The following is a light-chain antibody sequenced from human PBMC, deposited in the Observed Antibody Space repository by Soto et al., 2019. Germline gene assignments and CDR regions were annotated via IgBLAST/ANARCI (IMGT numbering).Light chain of an antibody. CDR1: QSISSY. V-gene: IGKV1-39*01. CDR2: AAS. CDR3: QQSCSTPRT. Sequence: DIKMNQSPSSLSASVGDRVTITCRASQSISSYLNWYQQKPGKAPKLLIYAASSLQSGVPSRFSGSGSGTDFTLTISSLQPEDFATYYCQQSCSTPRTFGQGTKV. J-gene: IGKJ1*01.